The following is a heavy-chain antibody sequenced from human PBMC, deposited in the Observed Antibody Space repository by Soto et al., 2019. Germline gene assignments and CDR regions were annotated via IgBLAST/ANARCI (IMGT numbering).Heavy chain of an antibody. Sequence: SETLSLTCAVSGGSISRGGSYWSWIRQYPGKGLEWIGYSSYSGTTYYNPSLKGRVTISLDTSKNQFSLKLSSVTAADTAVYYCARGGYYYYDASGYYRFFDSWGQGTLVTVSS. V-gene: IGHV4-31*11. CDR2: SSYSGTT. CDR1: GGSISRGGSY. D-gene: IGHD3-22*01. J-gene: IGHJ4*02. CDR3: ARGGYYYYDASGYYRFFDS.